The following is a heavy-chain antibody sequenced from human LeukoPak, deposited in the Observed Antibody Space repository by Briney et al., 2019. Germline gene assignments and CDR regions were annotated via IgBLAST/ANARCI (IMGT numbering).Heavy chain of an antibody. CDR2: ISGDGGST. CDR3: AKAGGYGYSDGMDV. J-gene: IGHJ6*02. Sequence: GGSLRLSCAASGFTFDDYAMHWVRQAPGKGLEWVSLISGDGGSTYYADSVKGRFTVSRDNSKNSLYLQMNSLRTEDTALYYCAKAGGYGYSDGMDVWGQGTTGTVSS. V-gene: IGHV3-43*02. CDR1: GFTFDDYA. D-gene: IGHD5-18*01.